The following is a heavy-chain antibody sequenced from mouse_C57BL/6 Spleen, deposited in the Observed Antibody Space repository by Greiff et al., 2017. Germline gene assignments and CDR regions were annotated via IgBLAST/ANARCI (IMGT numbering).Heavy chain of an antibody. CDR2: IYPGDGDT. J-gene: IGHJ4*01. Sequence: LQQSGASVKISCKASGYAFSSYWMNWVKQRPGKGLEWIGQIYPGDGDTNYNGKFKGKATLTADKSSSTAYMQLSSLTSEDSAVYFGARCVYYGNCPYAMDYWGQGTSVTVSS. CDR1: GYAFSSYW. CDR3: ARCVYYGNCPYAMDY. D-gene: IGHD2-1*01. V-gene: IGHV1-80*01.